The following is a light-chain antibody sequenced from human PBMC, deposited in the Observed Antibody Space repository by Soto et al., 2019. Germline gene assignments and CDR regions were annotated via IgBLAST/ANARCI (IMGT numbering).Light chain of an antibody. J-gene: IGKJ2*01. CDR3: QQYGSSGYT. CDR2: GAS. V-gene: IGKV3-20*01. CDR1: QSVSRSY. Sequence: EIALTQSPVTLSLSPGERSTLSYRASQSVSRSYLTWYQQRPGQARRLLIYGASSRATGSPDRFSGSGSGTDVTLTIRRLEPEDFAVYYCQQYGSSGYTFGQVTKLEIK.